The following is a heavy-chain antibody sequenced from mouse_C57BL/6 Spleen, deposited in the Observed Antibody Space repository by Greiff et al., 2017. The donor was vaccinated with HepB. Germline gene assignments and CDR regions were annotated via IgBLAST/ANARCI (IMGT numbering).Heavy chain of an antibody. CDR3: AREGLRRDFDY. Sequence: QVQLQQSGAELVRPGTSVKVSCKASGYAFTNYLIEWVKRRPGQGLEWIGVINPGSGGTNYNEKFKGKATLTADKSSSTAYMQLSSLTSEDSAVYFCAREGLRRDFDYWGQGTTLTVSS. D-gene: IGHD2-2*01. V-gene: IGHV1-54*01. CDR2: INPGSGGT. CDR1: GYAFTNYL. J-gene: IGHJ2*01.